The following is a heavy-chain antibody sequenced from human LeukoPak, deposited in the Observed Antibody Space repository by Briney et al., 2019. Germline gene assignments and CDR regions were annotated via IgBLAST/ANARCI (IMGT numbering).Heavy chain of an antibody. Sequence: SETLSLTCTVSGGSVSSGNYYWRWIRQPPGKGLDWIGYIYYSGSTNYNPSLKSRVTISVDTSKNQFSLKLSSVTAADTAVYYCASSYAHPLDYWGQGTLVTVSS. D-gene: IGHD2-2*01. CDR2: IYYSGST. J-gene: IGHJ4*02. V-gene: IGHV4-61*01. CDR3: ASSYAHPLDY. CDR1: GGSVSSGNYY.